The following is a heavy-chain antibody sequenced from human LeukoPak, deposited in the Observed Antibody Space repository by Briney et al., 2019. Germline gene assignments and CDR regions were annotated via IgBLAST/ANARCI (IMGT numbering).Heavy chain of an antibody. V-gene: IGHV4-59*08. CDR2: IYYSGST. Sequence: SETLSLTCTVSGGSISSDYWSWIRQPPGKGLEWIGYIYYSGSTNYNPSLKSRVTISVDTSKNQFSLKLSSVTAADTAVYYCARRFYFDYWGQGTLVTVCS. CDR1: GGSISSDY. CDR3: ARRFYFDY. J-gene: IGHJ4*02.